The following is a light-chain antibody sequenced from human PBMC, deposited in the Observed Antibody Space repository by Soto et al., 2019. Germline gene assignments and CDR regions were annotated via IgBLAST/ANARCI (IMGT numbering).Light chain of an antibody. CDR3: QYYGTSART. Sequence: IVLPQSPGTLSLSPGERATLSCRASQSVSSNLAWYQQKPGQAPRLLIYGSSTRPTGIPDRFSGSGSGTDFTLTSSRLEPEDFAVYYCQYYGTSARTFGQGTRLEIK. V-gene: IGKV3-20*01. CDR1: QSVSSN. J-gene: IGKJ5*01. CDR2: GSS.